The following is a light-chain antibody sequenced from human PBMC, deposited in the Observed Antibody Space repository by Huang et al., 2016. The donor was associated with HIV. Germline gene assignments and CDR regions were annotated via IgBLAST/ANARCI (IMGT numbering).Light chain of an antibody. CDR1: QDISIW. J-gene: IGKJ5*01. V-gene: IGKV1-12*01. CDR2: SAS. Sequence: DIQMTQSPSSVSAAEGDTVTITCRASQDISIWLAWYQQKPREAPTLLIHSASMLVSGVPSRFSGSGSGTNFSLTINGLRPDDFATYYCLQADISPRSFGQGTRLDIQ. CDR3: LQADISPRS.